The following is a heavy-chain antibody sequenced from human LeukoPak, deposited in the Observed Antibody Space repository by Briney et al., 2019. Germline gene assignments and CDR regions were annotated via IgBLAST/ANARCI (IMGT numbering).Heavy chain of an antibody. CDR2: IIPIFGTA. CDR1: GGTFSSYA. D-gene: IGHD2-2*02. J-gene: IGHJ4*02. V-gene: IGHV1-69*13. Sequence: SVKVSCKASGGTFSSYAISWVRQAPGQGLEWMGGIIPIFGTANYAQKFQGRVTITADESTSTAYMGLSSLRSEDTAVYYCARLGYCSSTSCYSGSYVDYWGQGTLVTVSS. CDR3: ARLGYCSSTSCYSGSYVDY.